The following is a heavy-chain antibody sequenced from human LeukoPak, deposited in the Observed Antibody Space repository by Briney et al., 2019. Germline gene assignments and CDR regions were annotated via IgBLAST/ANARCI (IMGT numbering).Heavy chain of an antibody. CDR3: AREGIPGTTGFDY. J-gene: IGHJ4*02. V-gene: IGHV1-8*01. D-gene: IGHD1-7*01. CDR2: MNPNSGNT. CDR1: GYTFTSCD. Sequence: GASVKVSCKASGYTFTSCDINWVRQATGQGLEWMGWMNPNSGNTGYAQQFQGRVTMTRNTSISTAYMELGSLRSEDTAVYYCAREGIPGTTGFDYWGQGTLVTVSS.